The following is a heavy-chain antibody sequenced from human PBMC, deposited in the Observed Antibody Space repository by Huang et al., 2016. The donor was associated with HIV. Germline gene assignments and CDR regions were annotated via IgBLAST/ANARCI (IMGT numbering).Heavy chain of an antibody. CDR1: GFTFGSYA. CDR3: AKHLGGRRGFTFIVLFGAFDM. V-gene: IGHV3-23*01. Sequence: EVQLLESGGGLAQPGGSLRLSCTASGFTFGSYAMNWVRQAPGKGRAWVWGHTACGGSTYYAKTVKGRFTIARDNSKNPLYLEMNSLRAEDTALYYCAKHLGGRRGFTFIVLFGAFDMWGQGTMVTVSS. CDR2: HTACGGST. D-gene: IGHD3-3*01. J-gene: IGHJ3*02.